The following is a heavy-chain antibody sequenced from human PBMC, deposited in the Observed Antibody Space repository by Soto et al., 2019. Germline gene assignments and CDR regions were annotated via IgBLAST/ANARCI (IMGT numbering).Heavy chain of an antibody. V-gene: IGHV1-69*13. Sequence: GASVKVSCKASGGTFSSYAISWVRQAPGQGLEWMGGIIPIFGTANYAQKFQGRVTIIADESTSTAYMELNSLTSEDTAVYYCARAPLILTGYYNWFDPWGQGTLVTVSS. CDR1: GGTFSSYA. D-gene: IGHD3-9*01. CDR3: ARAPLILTGYYNWFDP. CDR2: IIPIFGTA. J-gene: IGHJ5*02.